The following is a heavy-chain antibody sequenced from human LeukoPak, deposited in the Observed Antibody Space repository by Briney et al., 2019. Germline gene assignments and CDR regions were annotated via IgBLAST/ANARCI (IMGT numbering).Heavy chain of an antibody. D-gene: IGHD6-13*01. CDR3: AREGPGIAAAGDHPSMDV. Sequence: PGRSLRRSCAASGFTFSSYAMHWVRQAPGKGLEWVALISYGGSNKFHADYVKGRFTISRDNSKNTLYLQMNSLRDEGSAVYYCAREGPGIAAAGDHPSMDVWGQGTTVTVSS. CDR1: GFTFSSYA. CDR2: ISYGGSNK. V-gene: IGHV3-30-3*01. J-gene: IGHJ6*02.